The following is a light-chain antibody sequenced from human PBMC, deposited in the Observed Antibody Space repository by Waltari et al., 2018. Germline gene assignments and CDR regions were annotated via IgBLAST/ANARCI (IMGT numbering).Light chain of an antibody. CDR2: GAS. Sequence: EILMMHSPATLSVSPGERATFSCPASQCVSSNFAWYQQKPGRAPRLPIHGASARATGVPARFSGSGSGTEFILTISSLQPEDVAVYYCQQYEIWPRTFGQGTKVEIK. CDR3: QQYEIWPRT. V-gene: IGKV3-15*01. J-gene: IGKJ1*01. CDR1: QCVSSN.